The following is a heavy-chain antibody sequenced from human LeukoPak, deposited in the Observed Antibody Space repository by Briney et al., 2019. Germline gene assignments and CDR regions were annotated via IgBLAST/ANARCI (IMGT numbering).Heavy chain of an antibody. CDR1: GFTFSTCR. J-gene: IGHJ4*02. V-gene: IGHV3-48*01. CDR2: ISSSSSTT. D-gene: IGHD3-22*01. CDR3: ARTGYYYDSSGYLLTDY. Sequence: GGSLRLSCAASGFTFSTCRMTWVRQAPGKGLEWIAYISSSSSTTYYADSVKGRFTISRDNAKNSLYLQMNSLRAEDTAVYYCARTGYYYDSSGYLLTDYWGQGTLVTVSS.